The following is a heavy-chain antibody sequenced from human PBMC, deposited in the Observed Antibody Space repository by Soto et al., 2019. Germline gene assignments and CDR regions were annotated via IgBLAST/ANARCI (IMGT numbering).Heavy chain of an antibody. J-gene: IGHJ3*02. D-gene: IGHD6-19*01. V-gene: IGHV3-23*01. CDR1: GFTFSSYA. CDR3: RRSSGWGPGDAFDI. CDR2: ISGSGGST. Sequence: GGSLRLSCAASGFTFSSYAMSWVRQAPGKGLEWVSAISGSGGSTYYADSVKGRFTISRDDSKNTLYLQMNSLRAEDTAVYYCRRSSGWGPGDAFDIWGKGTRVTVS.